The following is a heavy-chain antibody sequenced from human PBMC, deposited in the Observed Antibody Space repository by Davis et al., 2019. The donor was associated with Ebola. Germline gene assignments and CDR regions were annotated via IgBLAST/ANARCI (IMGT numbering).Heavy chain of an antibody. D-gene: IGHD3-3*02. Sequence: GSLRLSCAVYGGSFSGYYWSWIRQPPGKGLEWIGEINHSGSTNYNPSLKSRVTISVDTSKNQFSLKLSSVTAADTAVYYCARGEVNIFGALYYYYGMDVWGQGTTVTVSS. V-gene: IGHV4-34*01. J-gene: IGHJ6*02. CDR2: INHSGST. CDR1: GGSFSGYY. CDR3: ARGEVNIFGALYYYYGMDV.